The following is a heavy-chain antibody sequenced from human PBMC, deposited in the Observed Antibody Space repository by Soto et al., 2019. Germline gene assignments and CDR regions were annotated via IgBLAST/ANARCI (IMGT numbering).Heavy chain of an antibody. Sequence: PWETLSLTCTVSGGSISSYYWSWIRQPPGKGLEWIGYIYYSGSTNYNPSLKSRVTISVDTSKNQFSLKLSSVTAADTAVYYCARVSSYYYDSSGYLDIWGQGTMVTVSS. D-gene: IGHD3-22*01. CDR3: ARVSSYYYDSSGYLDI. CDR1: GGSISSYY. CDR2: IYYSGST. V-gene: IGHV4-59*01. J-gene: IGHJ3*02.